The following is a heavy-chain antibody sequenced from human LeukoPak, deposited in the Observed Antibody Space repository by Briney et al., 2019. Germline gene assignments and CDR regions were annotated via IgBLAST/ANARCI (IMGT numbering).Heavy chain of an antibody. D-gene: IGHD3-3*01. J-gene: IGHJ4*02. V-gene: IGHV3-49*04. CDR2: IRSKAYGGTT. Sequence: GGSLRLSCTASGFTFGDYAMSWVRQAPGKGLEWVGFIRSKAYGGTTEYAATVKGRFTISRDDSKSIAYLQMNSLKTEDTAVYYCTREFWREWVYFDYWGQGTLVSVSS. CDR1: GFTFGDYA. CDR3: TREFWREWVYFDY.